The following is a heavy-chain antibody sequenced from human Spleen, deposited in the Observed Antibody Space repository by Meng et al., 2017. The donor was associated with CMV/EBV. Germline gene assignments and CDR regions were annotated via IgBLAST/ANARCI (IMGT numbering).Heavy chain of an antibody. V-gene: IGHV3-74*01. CDR1: GFTFNSYW. Sequence: GESLKISCAASGFTFNSYWMHWVRQAPGKGLVWVSHIDSDGSATTYADSVKGRFTISRDNAKNTLYLQMNSLRAEDTAVYYCAKYSAVGERLYYFDYWGQGTLVTVSS. J-gene: IGHJ4*02. CDR3: AKYSAVGERLYYFDY. CDR2: IDSDGSAT. D-gene: IGHD2-21*01.